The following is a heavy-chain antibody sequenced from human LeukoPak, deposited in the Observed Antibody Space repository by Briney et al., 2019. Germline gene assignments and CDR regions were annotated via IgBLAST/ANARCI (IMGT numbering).Heavy chain of an antibody. Sequence: ASVKVSCKASGYTFTGYYMHWVGQAPGQGLEWMGWINPNSGGTNYAQKFQGRVTMTRDTSISTAYMELSRLRSDDTAVYYCARPTGRYSSSGMDVWGQGTTVTVSS. D-gene: IGHD6-6*01. J-gene: IGHJ6*02. CDR3: ARPTGRYSSSGMDV. CDR1: GYTFTGYY. CDR2: INPNSGGT. V-gene: IGHV1-2*02.